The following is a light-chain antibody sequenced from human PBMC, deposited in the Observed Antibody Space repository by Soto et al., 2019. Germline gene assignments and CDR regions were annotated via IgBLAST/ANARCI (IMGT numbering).Light chain of an antibody. Sequence: EIVLTQSPATLSLSPGERATLSCRASQTIGSYLLWYQRKPGQAPRALIYGASSRATVIPDRFSGSGSETDFTLTISRLQPVDFAVYYCQQYGSSPRSFGEGPKVES. J-gene: IGKJ1*01. CDR2: GAS. CDR1: QTIGSY. CDR3: QQYGSSPRS. V-gene: IGKV3-20*01.